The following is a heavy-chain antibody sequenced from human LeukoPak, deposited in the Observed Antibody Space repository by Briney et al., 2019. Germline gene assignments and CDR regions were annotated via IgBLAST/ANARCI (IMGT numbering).Heavy chain of an antibody. CDR1: GFTFSYYA. CDR2: ISGGGGST. D-gene: IGHD5-12*01. Sequence: GGSLRLSCAASGFTFSYYAMNWVRQAPGKGLEWVSAISGGGGSTYYADSVKGRFTISRDNSKNTLYLQMNSLRAEDTAVYYCAKDLIVATTRYYYYMDVWGKGTTVTVSS. J-gene: IGHJ6*03. CDR3: AKDLIVATTRYYYYMDV. V-gene: IGHV3-23*01.